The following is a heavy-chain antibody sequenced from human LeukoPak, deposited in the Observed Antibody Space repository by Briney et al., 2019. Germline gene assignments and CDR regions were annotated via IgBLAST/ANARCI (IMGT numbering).Heavy chain of an antibody. V-gene: IGHV3-9*01. J-gene: IGHJ4*02. CDR2: ISWNSDSI. Sequence: SGGSLRLSCAASGFTFEDYAMYWVRQPPGKGLEWVSGISWNSDSIDYVDSVKGRFTISRDNAKNSLYLQMNSLRNEDTAVCYCATENYWGQGTLVTVSS. CDR1: GFTFEDYA. D-gene: IGHD1-14*01. CDR3: ATENY.